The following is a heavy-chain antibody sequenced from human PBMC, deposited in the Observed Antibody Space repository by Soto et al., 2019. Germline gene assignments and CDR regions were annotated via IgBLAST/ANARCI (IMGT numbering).Heavy chain of an antibody. CDR1: GFTFRGSS. CDR2: ISSNSAYI. D-gene: IGHD6-13*01. V-gene: IGHV3-21*01. Sequence: AGGSLRLSCAASGFTFRGSSMNWVRQAPGKGLEWVSTISSNSAYIYYTDALRGRFTISRDNAKNSLHLQMNSLRAEDTAVYYCTRDASRDSSARGWFDPWGPGTLVTVSS. J-gene: IGHJ5*02. CDR3: TRDASRDSSARGWFDP.